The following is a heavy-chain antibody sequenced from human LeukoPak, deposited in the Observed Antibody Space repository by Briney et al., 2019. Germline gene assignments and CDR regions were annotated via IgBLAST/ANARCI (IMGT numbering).Heavy chain of an antibody. CDR3: ARAATVRSMIVVARRGRWFDP. J-gene: IGHJ5*02. V-gene: IGHV4-38-2*02. CDR1: GYSISSGYY. D-gene: IGHD3-22*01. Sequence: SETLSLTCTVSGYSISSGYYWGWIRQPPGKGLEWIGEINHTGSTNYNPSLKSRVTISVETSKNQFSLKLSSVTAADTAVYYCARAATVRSMIVVARRGRWFDPWGQGTLVTVSS. CDR2: INHTGST.